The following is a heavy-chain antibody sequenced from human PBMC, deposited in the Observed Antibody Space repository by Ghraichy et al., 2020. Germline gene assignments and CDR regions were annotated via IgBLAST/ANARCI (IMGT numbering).Heavy chain of an antibody. J-gene: IGHJ4*02. V-gene: IGHV6-1*01. CDR1: GDSVSSYSAA. CDR3: ARGAVDYYPLDY. Sequence: SHKISLTCAISGDSVSSYSAAWNWIRQSPSRGLEWLGRTFYRSRWIYDYAGSIKSRITINPDTSKNQFSLQLNSVTPEDTAVYYCARGAVDYYPLDYWGPGTLVTVSS. D-gene: IGHD3-10*01. CDR2: TFYRSRWIY.